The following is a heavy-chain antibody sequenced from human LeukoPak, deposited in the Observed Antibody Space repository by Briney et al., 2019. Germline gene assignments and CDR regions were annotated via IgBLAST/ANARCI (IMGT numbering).Heavy chain of an antibody. CDR3: AKALGQVVPAAHYAFDI. J-gene: IGHJ3*02. CDR1: GFTFDDYA. Sequence: GGSLRLSCAASGFTFDDYAMHWVRQAPGKGLEWVSGISWNSGSIGYADSVKGRFTISRDNAKNSLYLQMNSLRAEDMALYYCAKALGQVVPAAHYAFDIWGQGTMVTVSS. V-gene: IGHV3-9*03. CDR2: ISWNSGSI. D-gene: IGHD2-2*01.